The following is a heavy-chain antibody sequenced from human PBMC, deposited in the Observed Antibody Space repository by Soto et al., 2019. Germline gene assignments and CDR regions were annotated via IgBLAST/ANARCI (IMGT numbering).Heavy chain of an antibody. Sequence: EVQLVETGGGLIQPGGSLRLSCAASGFTVSSNYMSWVRQAPGKGREWASVIYSGGSTYYADSVKGRFTISRDNSKNTLYLQMNSLRAEDTAVYYCARDRGVSPPNYYYYGMDVWGQGTTVTVSS. CDR1: GFTVSSNY. V-gene: IGHV3-53*02. CDR3: ARDRGVSPPNYYYYGMDV. CDR2: IYSGGST. D-gene: IGHD3-10*01. J-gene: IGHJ6*02.